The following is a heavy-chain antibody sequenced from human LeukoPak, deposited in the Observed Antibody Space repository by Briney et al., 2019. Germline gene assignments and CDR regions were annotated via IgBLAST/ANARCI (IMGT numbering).Heavy chain of an antibody. CDR3: ARDRGGSFDY. CDR2: ISSSGSTI. D-gene: IGHD3-10*01. CDR1: GFTFSSYE. V-gene: IGHV3-48*03. J-gene: IGHJ4*02. Sequence: GGSLRLSCAASGFTFSSYEMNWVRQTPGKGLEWVSYISSSGSTIYYADSVKGRFTISRDNAKNSLYLQMNSLRAEDTAVYYCARDRGGSFDYWGQGTLVTVSS.